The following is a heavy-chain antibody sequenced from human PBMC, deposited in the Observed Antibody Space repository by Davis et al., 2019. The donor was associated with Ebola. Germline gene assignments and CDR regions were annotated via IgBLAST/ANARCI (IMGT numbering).Heavy chain of an antibody. CDR3: ARGWLRVGFDS. CDR1: GDSVSSGG. Sequence: PSETLSLTCAIPGDSVSSGGWNWIRQSPSRGLEWLGRTYYNSKWYNDYAASVKSRITINPDTSKNQFSLQLNSVTPEDTAVYYCARGWLRVGFDSWGQGTPVTVSS. V-gene: IGHV6-1*01. J-gene: IGHJ4*02. D-gene: IGHD5-12*01. CDR2: TYYNSKWYN.